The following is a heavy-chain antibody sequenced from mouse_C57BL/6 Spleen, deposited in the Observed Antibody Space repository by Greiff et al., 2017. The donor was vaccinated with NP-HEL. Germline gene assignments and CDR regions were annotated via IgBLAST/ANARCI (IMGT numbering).Heavy chain of an antibody. CDR3: ASPGYYGNYLYFDY. D-gene: IGHD2-1*01. CDR2: IYPRSGNT. Sequence: QVQLQQSGAELARPGASVKLSCKASGYTFTSYGISWVKQRTGQGLAWIGEIYPRSGNTYYNEKFKGKATLTADKSSSTAYMELRSLTSEYSAVYFCASPGYYGNYLYFDYWGQGTTLTVSS. CDR1: GYTFTSYG. V-gene: IGHV1-81*01. J-gene: IGHJ2*01.